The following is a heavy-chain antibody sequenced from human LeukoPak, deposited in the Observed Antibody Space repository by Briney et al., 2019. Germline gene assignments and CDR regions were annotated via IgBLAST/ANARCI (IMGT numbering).Heavy chain of an antibody. J-gene: IGHJ4*02. CDR3: ATPYPREYCSSTTCYFNY. CDR2: IYPGDSDT. Sequence: GESLKISCKTAGYTFTSHWIGWVRQMPGKGLGWMGIIYPGDSDTRYSPSFQGQVTISADKSISTTYLQWSSLKASDTAMYYCATPYPREYCSSTTCYFNYWGQGTLVTVSS. D-gene: IGHD2-2*01. V-gene: IGHV5-51*01. CDR1: GYTFTSHW.